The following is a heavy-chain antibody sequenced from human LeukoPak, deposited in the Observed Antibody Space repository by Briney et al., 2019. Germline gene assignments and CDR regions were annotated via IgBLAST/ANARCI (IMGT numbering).Heavy chain of an antibody. CDR1: GFTFSSYA. CDR3: ARAHWADYGTFDY. CDR2: ISGSGGST. Sequence: PGGSLRLSCAASGFTFSSYAMSWVRQAPGKGLEWVSAISGSGGSTYYADSVKGRFTISRDNAKNSLYLQMNSLRAEDTAVYYCARAHWADYGTFDYWGQGTPVTVSS. J-gene: IGHJ4*02. D-gene: IGHD4-17*01. V-gene: IGHV3-23*01.